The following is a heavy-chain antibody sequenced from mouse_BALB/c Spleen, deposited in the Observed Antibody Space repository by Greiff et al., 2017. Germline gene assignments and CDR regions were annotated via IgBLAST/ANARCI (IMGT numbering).Heavy chain of an antibody. Sequence: DVMLVESGGGLVQPGGSMKLSCVASGFTFSNYWMNWVRQSPEKGLEWVAEIRLKSNNYATHYAESVNGRFTISRDDSKSSVYLQMNNLRAEDTGIYYCTRGVYLYYYAMDYWGQGTSVTVSS. V-gene: IGHV6-6*02. CDR1: GFTFSNYW. J-gene: IGHJ4*01. CDR2: IRLKSNNYAT. D-gene: IGHD2-1*01. CDR3: TRGVYLYYYAMDY.